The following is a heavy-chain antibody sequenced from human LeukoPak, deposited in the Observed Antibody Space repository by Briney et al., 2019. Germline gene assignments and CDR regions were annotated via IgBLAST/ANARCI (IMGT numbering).Heavy chain of an antibody. J-gene: IGHJ4*02. Sequence: EASVKVSCKASGYSFTGYYMHWVRQAPGQGLEWMGWINPYSGGTNYAQKFQGRVTMTRDTSISTVYMELSRLRSDDTAVYYCARSGYYYDILKVWGQGTLVTVSS. CDR1: GYSFTGYY. CDR2: INPYSGGT. CDR3: ARSGYYYDILKV. D-gene: IGHD3-9*01. V-gene: IGHV1-2*02.